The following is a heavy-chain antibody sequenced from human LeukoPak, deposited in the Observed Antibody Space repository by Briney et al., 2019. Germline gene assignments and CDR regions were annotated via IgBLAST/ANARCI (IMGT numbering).Heavy chain of an antibody. CDR1: GGPISSSTSYY. J-gene: IGHJ4*02. D-gene: IGHD1-1*01. CDR2: IYHSGET. CDR3: ARHRAAQLSKFDF. V-gene: IGHV4-39*01. Sequence: KTSETLSLTCNVSGGPISSSTSYYWGWIPQPPGKGLDWIGSIYHSGETSYNPSLPGRLTIAVDTSKNQFSLRLRSVTAADTAVYYCARHRAAQLSKFDFWGQGALVTVSS.